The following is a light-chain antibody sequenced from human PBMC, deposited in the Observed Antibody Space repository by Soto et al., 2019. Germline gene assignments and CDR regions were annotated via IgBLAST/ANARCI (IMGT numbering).Light chain of an antibody. CDR3: AAWDDSLNGVV. Sequence: QSVLTQPPSASGTPGQRVTISCSGSSSNIGSNTVNWYQQLPGTAPKLLFYNNNQRPSGVPARFSGSKSGTSASLAISGLQSEDEADYYCAAWDDSLNGVVFGGGTKVTVL. CDR2: NNN. V-gene: IGLV1-44*01. CDR1: SSNIGSNT. J-gene: IGLJ2*01.